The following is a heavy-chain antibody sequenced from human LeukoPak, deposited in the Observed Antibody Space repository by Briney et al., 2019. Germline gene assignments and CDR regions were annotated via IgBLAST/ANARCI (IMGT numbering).Heavy chain of an antibody. D-gene: IGHD2-8*01. CDR1: GFTFSSYD. CDR2: IGTAGDT. Sequence: PGGSLRLSCAASGFTFSSYDMHWVRQATGKGLEWVSAIGTAGDTYYPGSVKGRFTISRENAKNSLYLQMNSLRAGDTAVYYCARKMEGYYYYGMDVWGQGTTVTVSS. CDR3: ARKMEGYYYYGMDV. V-gene: IGHV3-13*01. J-gene: IGHJ6*02.